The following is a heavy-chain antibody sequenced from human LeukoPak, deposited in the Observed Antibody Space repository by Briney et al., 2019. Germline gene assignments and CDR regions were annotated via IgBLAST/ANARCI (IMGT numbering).Heavy chain of an antibody. CDR2: ISSDSLYI. V-gene: IGHV3-21*01. J-gene: IGHJ4*02. CDR3: AREPAVGVPPDY. D-gene: IGHD6-19*01. CDR1: GFTFSSSA. Sequence: GGSLRLSCAASGFTFSSSAMNWVRQAPGKGLEWVSSISSDSLYIYYADSLKGRVTISRDNAKNSLYLQMNSLSVEDTALYYCAREPAVGVPPDYWGQGTLVSVSS.